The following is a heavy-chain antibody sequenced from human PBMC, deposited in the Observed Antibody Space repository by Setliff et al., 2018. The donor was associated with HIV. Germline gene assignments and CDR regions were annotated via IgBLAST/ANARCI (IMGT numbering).Heavy chain of an antibody. D-gene: IGHD3-3*01. CDR2: INPSGGST. V-gene: IGHV1-46*01. CDR1: GYTFTSYY. CDR3: AREYDFWSGYLNYFDY. J-gene: IGHJ4*02. Sequence: ASVKVSCKASGYTFTSYYIHWVRQAPGQGLEWMGRINPSGGSTSYAQKFQGRVTMTRDTSTSTVYMELRSLRSDDTAVYYCAREYDFWSGYLNYFDYWGQGTLVTVSS.